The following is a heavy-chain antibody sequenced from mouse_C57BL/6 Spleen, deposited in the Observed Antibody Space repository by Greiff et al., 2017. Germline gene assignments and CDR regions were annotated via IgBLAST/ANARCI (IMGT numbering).Heavy chain of an antibody. V-gene: IGHV1-58*01. D-gene: IGHD1-1*01. CDR3: ASSPYYYGSSYHFDY. J-gene: IGHJ2*01. Sequence: VQLQQSGAELVRPGSSVKMSCKTSGYTFTSYGINWVKQRPGQGLEWIGYIYIGNGYTEYNEKFKGKATLTSDTSSSTAYMQLSSLTSEDSAIYFCASSPYYYGSSYHFDYWGQGTTLTVSS. CDR2: IYIGNGYT. CDR1: GYTFTSYG.